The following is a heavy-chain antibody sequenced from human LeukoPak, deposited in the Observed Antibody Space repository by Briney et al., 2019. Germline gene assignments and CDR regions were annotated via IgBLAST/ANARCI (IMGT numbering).Heavy chain of an antibody. CDR3: AREVGVSIGSAKNYYYYYGMDV. CDR2: IYTSGST. CDR1: GGSISSYY. D-gene: IGHD3-10*01. Sequence: PSETLSLTCTVSGGSISSYYWSWIRQPAGKGLEWIGRIYTSGSTNYNPSLKSRVTMSVDTSKNQFSLKLSSVTAADTAVYYCAREVGVSIGSAKNYYYYYGMDVWGQGTTVTVSS. J-gene: IGHJ6*02. V-gene: IGHV4-4*07.